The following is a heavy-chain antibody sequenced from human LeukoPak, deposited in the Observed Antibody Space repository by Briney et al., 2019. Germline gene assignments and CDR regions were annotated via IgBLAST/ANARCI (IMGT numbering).Heavy chain of an antibody. J-gene: IGHJ4*02. CDR3: ARGGRGYSFAQADY. CDR2: ISSTGSNI. CDR1: GFIFSNYW. V-gene: IGHV3-48*04. D-gene: IGHD5-18*01. Sequence: PGGSLRLSCAASGFIFSNYWMSWVRQAPGKGLEWVSYISSTGSNIYYSDSVKGRFTISRDNAKNSLYLRMNSVRAEDTAVYYCARGGRGYSFAQADYWGQGTLVTVSS.